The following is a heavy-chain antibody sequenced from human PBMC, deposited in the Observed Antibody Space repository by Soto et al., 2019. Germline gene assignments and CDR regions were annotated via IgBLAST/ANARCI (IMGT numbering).Heavy chain of an antibody. CDR3: AKYCSSTSCFVVYGMDV. V-gene: IGHV3-23*01. CDR1: GFTFSSYA. J-gene: IGHJ6*02. Sequence: EVQLLESGGGLVQPGGSLRLSCAASGFTFSSYAWSWARQAAGKGLEWVSAISGSGGTTYYTDSVKGRFTISRDNSKNTLYLQMNSLRVEDTAVHYCAKYCSSTSCFVVYGMDVWGQGTTVTVSS. D-gene: IGHD2-2*01. CDR2: ISGSGGTT.